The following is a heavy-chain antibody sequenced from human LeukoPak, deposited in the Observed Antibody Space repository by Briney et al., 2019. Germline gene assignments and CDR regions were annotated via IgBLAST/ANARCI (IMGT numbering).Heavy chain of an antibody. CDR1: AYSFPNYW. V-gene: IGHV5-51*01. J-gene: IGHJ5*02. D-gene: IGHD3-10*01. Sequence: GESLKISCKGSAYSFPNYWIGWVRQMPGKGLEWMGIIYPGDSDTRYSPCFQGQVTISDDKSISNAYLEWSNLKAADRAMYHCARGPQESPRFDRWGQGTLVTVSS. CDR3: ARGPQESPRFDR. CDR2: IYPGDSDT.